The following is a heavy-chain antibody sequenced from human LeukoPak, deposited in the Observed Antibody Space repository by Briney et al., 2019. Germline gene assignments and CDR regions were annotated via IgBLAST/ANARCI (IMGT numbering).Heavy chain of an antibody. J-gene: IGHJ4*02. Sequence: GGSLRLSCAASGFTFSSYGMHWVRQAPGKGLEWVANIKEDGSEKNYVDSVKGRFTISRDNAKNSVYLEMSSLRVEDTAVYYCARDPSLEHFDYWGQGTLVAVSS. CDR2: IKEDGSEK. CDR3: ARDPSLEHFDY. CDR1: GFTFSSYG. V-gene: IGHV3-7*01. D-gene: IGHD1-1*01.